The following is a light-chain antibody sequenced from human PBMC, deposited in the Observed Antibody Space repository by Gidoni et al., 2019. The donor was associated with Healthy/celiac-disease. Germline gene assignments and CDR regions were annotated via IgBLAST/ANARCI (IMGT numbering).Light chain of an antibody. Sequence: QSALTQPVSVSGSPGQSITISCTGTSSDVGGYNYVSWYQKHPGKAPKLMIYEVSNRPSGVSNRFSGSKSGNTASLTISGLQAEDEADYYCSSYTSSSTLDVVFGGGTKLTVL. CDR3: SSYTSSSTLDVV. J-gene: IGLJ2*01. CDR1: SSDVGGYNY. CDR2: EVS. V-gene: IGLV2-14*01.